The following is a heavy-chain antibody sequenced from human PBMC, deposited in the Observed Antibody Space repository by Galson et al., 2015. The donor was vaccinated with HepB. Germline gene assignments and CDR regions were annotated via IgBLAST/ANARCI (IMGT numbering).Heavy chain of an antibody. Sequence: SLRLSCAASGFTFGDYAMSWFRQAPGKGLEWVGFIRSKAYGGTTEYAASVKGRFTISRDDSKSIAYLQMNSRKTEDTAVYYCTRDHRPFGAKTSNNWFDPWRQGTLATLSP. J-gene: IGHJ5*02. V-gene: IGHV3-49*03. CDR2: IRSKAYGGTT. CDR3: TRDHRPFGAKTSNNWFDP. D-gene: IGHD3-3*01. CDR1: GFTFGDYA.